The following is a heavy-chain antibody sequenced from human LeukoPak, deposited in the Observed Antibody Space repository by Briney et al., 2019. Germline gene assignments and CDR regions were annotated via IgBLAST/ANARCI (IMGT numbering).Heavy chain of an antibody. CDR2: IWYDGSNK. CDR3: ARLYGTYPGWFDP. V-gene: IGHV3-33*01. D-gene: IGHD4-17*01. Sequence: GGTLRLSCAASGFTFSSYGMHWVRQAPGKGLEWVAVIWYDGSNKYYADSVKGRFTISRDNSKNTLYLQMNSLRAEDTAVYYCARLYGTYPGWFDPWGQGTRVTFSS. CDR1: GFTFSSYG. J-gene: IGHJ5*02.